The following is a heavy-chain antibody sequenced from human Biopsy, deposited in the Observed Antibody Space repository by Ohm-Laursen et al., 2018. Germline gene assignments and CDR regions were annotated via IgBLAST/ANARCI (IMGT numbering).Heavy chain of an antibody. CDR3: ARHFESTAIFDY. D-gene: IGHD5/OR15-5a*01. J-gene: IGHJ4*02. V-gene: IGHV4-59*08. CDR1: GGDINNYY. CDR2: MLHSGHS. Sequence: SETLSLTCNVSGGDINNYYWSWIRQPAGKGLEWLGYMLHSGHSDYNPSLERRLTLSIDASKNQISLNLSSVTAADTAIYYCARHFESTAIFDYWGQGALITVSS.